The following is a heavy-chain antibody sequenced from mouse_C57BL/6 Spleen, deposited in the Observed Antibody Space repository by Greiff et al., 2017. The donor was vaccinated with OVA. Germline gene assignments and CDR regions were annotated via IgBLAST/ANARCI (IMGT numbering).Heavy chain of an antibody. CDR1: GYSITSGYD. V-gene: IGHV3-1*01. Sequence: DVKLQESGPGMVKPSQSLSLTCTVTGYSITSGYDWHWIRHFPGNKLEWMGYISYSGSTNYNPSLKSRISITHDTSKNHFFLKLNSVTTEDTATYDCASLYYDCGMYFDVWGTGTTVTVSS. CDR3: ASLYYDCGMYFDV. D-gene: IGHD2-4*01. J-gene: IGHJ1*03. CDR2: ISYSGST.